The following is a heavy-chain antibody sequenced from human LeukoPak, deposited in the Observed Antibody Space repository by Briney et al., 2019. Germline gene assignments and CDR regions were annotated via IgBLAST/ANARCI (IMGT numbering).Heavy chain of an antibody. CDR3: ARAGVLTGYYRGP. CDR2: IIPIFGTA. Sequence: ASVKVSCKASGGTFSSYAISWVRQAPGQGLEWMGGIIPIFGTANYAQKLQGRVTMTTDTSTSTAYMELRSLRSDDTAVYYCARAGVLTGYYRGPWGQGTLVTVSS. V-gene: IGHV1-69*05. CDR1: GGTFSSYA. D-gene: IGHD3-9*01. J-gene: IGHJ5*02.